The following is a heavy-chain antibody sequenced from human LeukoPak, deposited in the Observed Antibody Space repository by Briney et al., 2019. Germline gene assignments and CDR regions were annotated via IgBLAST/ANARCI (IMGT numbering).Heavy chain of an antibody. J-gene: IGHJ4*02. CDR3: ARVASSGTYGDY. D-gene: IGHD1-26*01. CDR1: GFTFSSYT. Sequence: GSLRLSCAASGFTFSSYTMHWVRQAPGKGLEYVSAISNDGGTTYYANPVKGRFTISRDNSKNTLYLQMGSLRVEDMAVYYCARVASSGTYGDYWGQGTLVTVSS. V-gene: IGHV3-64*01. CDR2: ISNDGGTT.